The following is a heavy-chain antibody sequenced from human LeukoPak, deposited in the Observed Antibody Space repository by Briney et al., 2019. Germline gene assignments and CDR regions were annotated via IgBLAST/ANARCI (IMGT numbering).Heavy chain of an antibody. CDR1: GGTFSSYA. V-gene: IGHV1-8*02. CDR3: AAPSIAVAGIQLYY. J-gene: IGHJ4*02. D-gene: IGHD6-19*01. Sequence: ASVKVSCKASGGTFSSYAINWVRQATGQGLEWMGWMNPNSGNTGYAQKFQGRVTMTRNTSISTAYMELSSLRSEDTAVYYCAAPSIAVAGIQLYYWGQGTLVTVSS. CDR2: MNPNSGNT.